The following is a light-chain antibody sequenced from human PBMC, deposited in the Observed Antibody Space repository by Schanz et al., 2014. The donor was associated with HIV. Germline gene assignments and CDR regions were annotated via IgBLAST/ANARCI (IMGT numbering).Light chain of an antibody. CDR3: QQSYSSNT. CDR1: QSVSSN. J-gene: IGKJ2*01. CDR2: GAS. V-gene: IGKV3D-15*01. Sequence: IVLTQSPATLSVSPGERATLSCRASQSVSSNLAWYQQKPGQAPRLLIYGASSRATGIPDRFSGSGSGTDFTLTISSLQPEDFATYYCQQSYSSNTFGQGTKLEIK.